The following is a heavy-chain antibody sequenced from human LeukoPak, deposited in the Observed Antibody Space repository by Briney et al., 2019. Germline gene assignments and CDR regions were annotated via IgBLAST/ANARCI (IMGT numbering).Heavy chain of an antibody. CDR3: AKDTRSGYYDRRLDW. CDR1: GGSISSYY. Sequence: SETLSLTCTVSGGSISSYYWSWIRQSAGKGLEWIGRIHTSGSTNYNPSLQSRLTMSPDTSKNQFSLKLTPVTAADTAVYYCAKDTRSGYYDRRLDWWGQGTLVTVSS. D-gene: IGHD3-22*01. J-gene: IGHJ4*02. V-gene: IGHV4-4*07. CDR2: IHTSGST.